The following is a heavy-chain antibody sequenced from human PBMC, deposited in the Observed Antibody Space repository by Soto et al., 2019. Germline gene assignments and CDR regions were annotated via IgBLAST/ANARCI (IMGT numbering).Heavy chain of an antibody. V-gene: IGHV4-59*01. CDR2: IYYSGST. Sequence: SETLSLTCTVSGGSISSYYWSWIRQPPGKGLEWIGYIYYSGSTNYNPSLKSRVTISVDTSKNQSSLKLSSVTAADTAVYYCARFSYDYVWGSYRSWYFDYWGQGTLVTVSS. CDR3: ARFSYDYVWGSYRSWYFDY. CDR1: GGSISSYY. D-gene: IGHD3-16*02. J-gene: IGHJ4*02.